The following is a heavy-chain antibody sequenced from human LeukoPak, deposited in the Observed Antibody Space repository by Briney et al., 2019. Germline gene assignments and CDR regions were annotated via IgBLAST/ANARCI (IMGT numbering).Heavy chain of an antibody. CDR2: ISGSGGST. V-gene: IGHV3-23*01. CDR3: AKDREYSYGYADY. Sequence: GGSLRLSCAASGFTFSSYAMSWVRQAPGKGLEWVSAISGSGGSTYYADSVKGRFTTSRDNSKNTLYLQMNSLRAEDTAVYYCAKDREYSYGYADYWGQGTLVTVSS. CDR1: GFTFSSYA. D-gene: IGHD5-18*01. J-gene: IGHJ4*02.